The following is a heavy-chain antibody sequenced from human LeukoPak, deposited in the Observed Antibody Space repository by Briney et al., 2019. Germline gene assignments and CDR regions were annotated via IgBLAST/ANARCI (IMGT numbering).Heavy chain of an antibody. CDR3: ATRPSGSDRFLPYFDY. CDR2: IYYSGST. V-gene: IGHV4-61*01. Sequence: SETLSLTCTVSAGSVSRDSYYWSWIRQPPGKGLEWIGYIYYSGSTNYTPSLKSRVTISVDTSKTQVSLKLSSVTAADTAVYYCATRPSGSDRFLPYFDYWGQGTLVTVSS. J-gene: IGHJ4*02. D-gene: IGHD1-1*01. CDR1: AGSVSRDSYY.